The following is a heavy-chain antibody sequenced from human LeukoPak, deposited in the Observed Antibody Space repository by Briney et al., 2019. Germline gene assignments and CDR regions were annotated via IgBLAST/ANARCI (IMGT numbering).Heavy chain of an antibody. CDR2: INPNSGGT. D-gene: IGHD2-15*01. CDR1: GGTFSSYY. J-gene: IGHJ4*02. Sequence: ASVKVSCKASGGTFSSYYMHWVRQAPGQGLEWMGWINPNSGGTNYAQKFQGRVTMTRDTSISTAYMEQSRLRSDDTAVYYCARSPDIVADFDYWGQGTLVTVSS. CDR3: ARSPDIVADFDY. V-gene: IGHV1-2*02.